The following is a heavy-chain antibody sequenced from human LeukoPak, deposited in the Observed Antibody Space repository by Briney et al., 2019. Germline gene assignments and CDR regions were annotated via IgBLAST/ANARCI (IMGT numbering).Heavy chain of an antibody. CDR2: IYYSGST. V-gene: IGHV4-30-4*01. CDR1: GGSISSYY. Sequence: SETLSLTCTVSGGSISSYYWSWIRQPPGKGLEWIGYIYYSGSTYYNPSLKSRVTISVDTSKNQFSLKLSSVTAADTAVYYCARGGGNFDYWGQGTLVTVSS. D-gene: IGHD2/OR15-2a*01. CDR3: ARGGGNFDY. J-gene: IGHJ4*02.